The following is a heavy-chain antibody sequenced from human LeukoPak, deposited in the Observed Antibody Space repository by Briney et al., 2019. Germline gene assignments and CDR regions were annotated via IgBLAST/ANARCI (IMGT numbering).Heavy chain of an antibody. Sequence: PGGSLKLSCAASGFTFSSYAMHWVRQAPGKGLEWVAVISYDGSNKYYADSVKGRFTISRDNSKNTLYLQMNSLRAEDTAVYYCARHMIVNSVDAFDIWGQGTMVTVSS. D-gene: IGHD3-22*01. J-gene: IGHJ3*02. CDR1: GFTFSSYA. CDR3: ARHMIVNSVDAFDI. CDR2: ISYDGSNK. V-gene: IGHV3-30-3*01.